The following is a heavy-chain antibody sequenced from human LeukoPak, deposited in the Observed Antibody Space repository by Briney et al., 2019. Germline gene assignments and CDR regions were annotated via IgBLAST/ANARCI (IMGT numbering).Heavy chain of an antibody. Sequence: GASLQISCKASGYSFTSYWIGWVRQMHGKGLEWVGIIYPSDSDARYSPSFQGQVTISADKSINTAYLQWSSLKASDTAMYYCARRNYDILTGYYNDYFDYWGQGTLVTVSS. J-gene: IGHJ4*02. V-gene: IGHV5-51*01. CDR1: GYSFTSYW. CDR3: ARRNYDILTGYYNDYFDY. D-gene: IGHD3-9*01. CDR2: IYPSDSDA.